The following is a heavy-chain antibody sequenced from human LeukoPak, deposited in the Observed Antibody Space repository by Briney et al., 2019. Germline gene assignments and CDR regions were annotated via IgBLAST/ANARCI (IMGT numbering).Heavy chain of an antibody. CDR3: ARDSPYYYDSSGYYYGNYYYYYMDV. CDR1: GGSISSSSYY. J-gene: IGHJ6*03. D-gene: IGHD3-22*01. Sequence: SETLSLTCTVSGGSISSSSYYWGWIRQPPGKGLEWIGSIYYSGSTYYNPSLKSRVTISVDTSKNQFSLKLSSVTAADTAVYYCARDSPYYYDSSGYYYGNYYYYYMDVWGKGTTVTISS. V-gene: IGHV4-39*07. CDR2: IYYSGST.